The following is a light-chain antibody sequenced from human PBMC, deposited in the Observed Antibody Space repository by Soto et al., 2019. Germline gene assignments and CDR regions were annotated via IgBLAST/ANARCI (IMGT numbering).Light chain of an antibody. CDR2: GAS. CDR1: QSVSSN. CDR3: QQYFEWPPMT. Sequence: EIVMTQSPATLSVSPGERATLSCRASQSVSSNLAWYQQKPGQAPSLLIYGASTRATGTPARFSGSGSGTEFTLTISSLQSEDSAIYYCQQYFEWPPMTFGQGTKVDIK. V-gene: IGKV3-15*01. J-gene: IGKJ1*01.